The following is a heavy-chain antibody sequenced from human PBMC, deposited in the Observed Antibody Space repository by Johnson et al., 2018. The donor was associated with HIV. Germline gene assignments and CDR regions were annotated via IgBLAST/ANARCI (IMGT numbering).Heavy chain of an antibody. CDR2: IWYDGSNK. V-gene: IGHV3-33*06. CDR3: AKDLEGYNSLDAFDI. Sequence: QVQLVESGGGVVQPGRSLRLSCAASGFTFSSYGMHWVRQAPGKGLEWVAVIWYDGSNKYYADSVKGRFTISRDNSKNTLYLQMNSLRAEDTAVYYCAKDLEGYNSLDAFDIWGQGTMATVSS. D-gene: IGHD5-24*01. J-gene: IGHJ3*02. CDR1: GFTFSSYG.